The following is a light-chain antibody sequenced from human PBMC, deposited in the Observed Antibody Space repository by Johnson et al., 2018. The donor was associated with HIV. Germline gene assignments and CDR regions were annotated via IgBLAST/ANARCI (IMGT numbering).Light chain of an antibody. J-gene: IGLJ1*01. CDR1: SSNIGNNY. CDR3: GTWDNSLSVFV. V-gene: IGLV1-51*01. Sequence: QSVLTQPPSVSAAPGQKVTISCSGSSSNIGNNYVSWYQQLPGRAPKLLIYDNNKRPSGIPARFSGSKSGTSATLGITGLQTGDDADYYCGTWDNSLSVFVFGTGTKVTVL. CDR2: DNN.